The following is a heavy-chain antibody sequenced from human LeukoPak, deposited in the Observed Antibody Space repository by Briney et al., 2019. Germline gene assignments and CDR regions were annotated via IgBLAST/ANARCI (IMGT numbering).Heavy chain of an antibody. CDR2: IYYSGST. Sequence: SETLSLTCTVSGGSISSSSFYWGWIRQPPGKVLEWIASIYYSGSTYYNPSLKSRVTISVDTSKNQFSLKLSSVTAADTAVYYCARRFGGSWYYFDYWGEGTLVTVSS. CDR3: ARRFGGSWYYFDY. V-gene: IGHV4-39*01. D-gene: IGHD3-16*01. CDR1: GGSISSSSFY. J-gene: IGHJ4*02.